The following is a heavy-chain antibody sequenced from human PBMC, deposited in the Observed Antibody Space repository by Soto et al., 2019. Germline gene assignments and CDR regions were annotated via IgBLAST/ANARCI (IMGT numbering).Heavy chain of an antibody. D-gene: IGHD3-10*01. CDR3: ARTGVLWFGELSPLNLDY. J-gene: IGHJ4*02. Sequence: QVQLQESGPGLVKPSETLSLTCTVSGGSISSYYWSWIRQPPGKGLEWIGYIYYSGSTNYNPSLKSRVTISVDTSKNQFSLKLSSVTAADTAVYYCARTGVLWFGELSPLNLDYWGQGTLVTVSS. V-gene: IGHV4-59*01. CDR2: IYYSGST. CDR1: GGSISSYY.